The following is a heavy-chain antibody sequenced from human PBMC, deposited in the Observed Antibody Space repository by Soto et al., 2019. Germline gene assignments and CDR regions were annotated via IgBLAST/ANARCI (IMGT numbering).Heavy chain of an antibody. CDR1: GFTFRHYS. CDR3: ARESEDLTSNFDY. J-gene: IGHJ4*02. V-gene: IGHV3-48*01. CDR2: ISTSSSPR. Sequence: EVQLVESGGGLVQPGGSLRLSCAASGFTFRHYSMHWVRQAPGKGLEWVAYISTSSSPRYYADSVKGRFTISRDNDRKSIYLEMNSLRAEDTAVYYCARESEDLTSNFDYWGQGTLVTVSS.